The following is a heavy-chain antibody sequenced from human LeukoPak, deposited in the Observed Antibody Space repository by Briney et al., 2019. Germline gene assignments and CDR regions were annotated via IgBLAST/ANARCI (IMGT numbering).Heavy chain of an antibody. CDR2: VYDDGST. CDR3: ARDRRYYYDSSGSDAFDI. J-gene: IGHJ3*02. Sequence: PGGSLRLSCAASGFTVSSNYMSWVRQAPGKGLEWVSVVYDDGSTYYADFVKGRFAISRDNSKNTLYLQMNSLRTEDTAVYYCARDRRYYYDSSGSDAFDIWGQGTMVTVSS. D-gene: IGHD3-22*01. V-gene: IGHV3-66*02. CDR1: GFTVSSNY.